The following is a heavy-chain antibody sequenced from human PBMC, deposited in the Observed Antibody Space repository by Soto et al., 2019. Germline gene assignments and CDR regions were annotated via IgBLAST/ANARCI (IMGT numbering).Heavy chain of an antibody. V-gene: IGHV3-15*07. CDR2: IKSKNDDETT. D-gene: IGHD2-21*01. CDR1: GFNFDNAW. J-gene: IGHJ4*02. Sequence: EVQLVESGGGLVKPGGSLRLSCTASGFNFDNAWMNWVRQAPGKGLEWVGRIKSKNDDETTDYAAPVQGRFTMSRGDSKNTLYLQMNSLKTEDTAMYYCTTIGTTWYVVYWGQGTLVTVSS. CDR3: TTIGTTWYVVY.